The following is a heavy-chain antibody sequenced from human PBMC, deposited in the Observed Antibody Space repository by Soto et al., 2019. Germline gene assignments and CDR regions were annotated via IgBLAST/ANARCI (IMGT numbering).Heavy chain of an antibody. CDR3: ARDGGYCSSTSCYTYKSYYYYGMDV. CDR2: IIPIVGTA. J-gene: IGHJ6*02. D-gene: IGHD2-2*02. Sequence: QVQLVQSGAEVKKPGSSVKVSCKASGGTFSSYAISWVRQAPGQGLEWMGGIIPIVGTANYAQKFQGRVTITADESTSTAYMELSSLRSEDTAVYYCARDGGYCSSTSCYTYKSYYYYGMDVWGQGTTVTVSS. CDR1: GGTFSSYA. V-gene: IGHV1-69*01.